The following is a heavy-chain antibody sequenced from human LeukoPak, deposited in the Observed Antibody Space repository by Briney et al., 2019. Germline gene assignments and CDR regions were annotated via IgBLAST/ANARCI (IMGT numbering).Heavy chain of an antibody. CDR1: GFTFINYA. J-gene: IGHJ4*02. Sequence: GGSLRLSCAASGFTFINYAMHWVRQAPGKGLEWVALISYDGSNKYYADSVQGRFTISRDNSKNTLYLQMNSLRAEDTAVYYCASWGLYDFWSGYSHYYFDYWGQGTLVTVSS. CDR2: ISYDGSNK. D-gene: IGHD3-3*01. CDR3: ASWGLYDFWSGYSHYYFDY. V-gene: IGHV3-30-3*01.